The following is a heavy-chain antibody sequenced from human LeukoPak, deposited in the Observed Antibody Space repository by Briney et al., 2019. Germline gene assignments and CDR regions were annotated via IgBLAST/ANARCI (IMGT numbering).Heavy chain of an antibody. CDR2: IYSDGTNK. J-gene: IGHJ4*02. D-gene: IGHD3-3*01. V-gene: IGHV3-33*01. CDR1: GFTFSDYG. Sequence: GGSLRLSCAASGFTFSDYGIHWVRQAPGKGLEWVAVIYSDGTNKYFVDSVKGRFAISRDNSKTTVFLQMNGLRAEDTAVFYCARDLKSGYVDSWGQGTLVTVSS. CDR3: ARDLKSGYVDS.